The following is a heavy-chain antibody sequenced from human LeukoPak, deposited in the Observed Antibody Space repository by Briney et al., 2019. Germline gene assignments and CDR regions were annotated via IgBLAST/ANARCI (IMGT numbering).Heavy chain of an antibody. CDR3: ARGAYSRYFDY. Sequence: GGSLRLSCAASGFTFSSDNMNWVRQAPGKGLEWVSTISGGGGSTYYADSVKGRFTISRDNSKNTLYLQMNSLRAEDTAVYYCARGAYSRYFDYWGQGTLLTVSS. CDR2: ISGGGGST. J-gene: IGHJ4*02. CDR1: GFTFSSDN. D-gene: IGHD6-13*01. V-gene: IGHV3-23*01.